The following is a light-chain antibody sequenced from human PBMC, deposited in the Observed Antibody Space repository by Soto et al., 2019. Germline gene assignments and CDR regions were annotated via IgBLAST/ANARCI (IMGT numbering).Light chain of an antibody. CDR3: CSYAGSYNLV. Sequence: QSALTQPRSVSGSPGQSVTISCTGTRSDVGGYDYVSWYQQYPGKAPKLMIYDVIKRPSGVPDRFSGSKSGNTASLTISGLQAEDGGYYYCCSYAGSYNLVFGGGTKLTVL. CDR1: RSDVGGYDY. CDR2: DVI. V-gene: IGLV2-11*01. J-gene: IGLJ2*01.